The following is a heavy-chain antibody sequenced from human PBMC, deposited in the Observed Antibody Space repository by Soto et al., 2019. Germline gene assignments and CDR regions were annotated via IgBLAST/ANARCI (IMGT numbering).Heavy chain of an antibody. CDR3: ATQEVGGSYAYTGDP. CDR2: IYYSGST. D-gene: IGHD1-26*01. J-gene: IGHJ5*02. V-gene: IGHV4-39*01. CDR1: GGSITSSSYY. Sequence: QLHLRESGPGLVKPSETLSLTCTVSGGSITSSSYYWGWIRQPPGKGLEWIGSIYYSGSTYYNPSLKSRVTIPVDTSKNQFSLMLSSVTAADTAVYYCATQEVGGSYAYTGDPWGQGTLVTVS.